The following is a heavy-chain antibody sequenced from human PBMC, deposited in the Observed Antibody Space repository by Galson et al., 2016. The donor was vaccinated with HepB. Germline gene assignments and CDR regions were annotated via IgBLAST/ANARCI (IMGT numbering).Heavy chain of an antibody. CDR1: GFTFSSHG. V-gene: IGHV3-33*01. J-gene: IGHJ4*01. CDR2: IWPDGKNR. D-gene: IGHD3-3*01. CDR3: AREAVGNGYYPDY. Sequence: SLRLSCAAPGFTFSSHGMHWVRQAPGKGLEWVAIIWPDGKNRFYADSVEGRFAISRGNSKSTLFLQMNSVRAEDTAVYFCAREAVGNGYYPDYWGHGTLVIVS.